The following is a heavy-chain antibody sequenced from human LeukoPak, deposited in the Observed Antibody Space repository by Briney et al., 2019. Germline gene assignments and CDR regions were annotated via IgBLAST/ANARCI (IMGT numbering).Heavy chain of an antibody. CDR2: ISTSGGST. V-gene: IGHV3-23*01. CDR3: AKDAGAPGTSDWYFDL. Sequence: GGSLRLSCAASGFSLRNKAMTWVRQAPAKGLEWVAAISTSGGSTSYADSAKGRFTISRDVSKSTLSLQMHSLRVEDTATYYCAKDAGAPGTSDWYFDLWGRGTLVTVSS. D-gene: IGHD3-10*01. CDR1: GFSLRNKA. J-gene: IGHJ2*01.